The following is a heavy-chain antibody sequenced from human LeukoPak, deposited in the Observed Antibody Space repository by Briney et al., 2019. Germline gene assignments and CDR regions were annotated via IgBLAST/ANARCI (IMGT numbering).Heavy chain of an antibody. Sequence: SETLSLTCTVSGGSISSGDYYWSWIRQPPGKGLEWIGYIYYSGSTYYNPSLKSRVTISVDTSKNQFSLKLSSVTAADTAVYYRASSIAAAGTSFDYWGLGTLVTVSS. CDR2: IYYSGST. CDR3: ASSIAAAGTSFDY. CDR1: GGSISSGDYY. D-gene: IGHD6-13*01. V-gene: IGHV4-30-4*01. J-gene: IGHJ4*02.